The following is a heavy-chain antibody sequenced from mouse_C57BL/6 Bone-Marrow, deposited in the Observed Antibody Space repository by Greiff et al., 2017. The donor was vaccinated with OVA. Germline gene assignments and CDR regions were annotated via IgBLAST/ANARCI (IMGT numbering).Heavy chain of an antibody. Sequence: EVQLKESGGGLVKPGGSLKLSCAASGFTFSDYGMHWVRQAPEKGLEWVAYISSGSSTIYYADTVKGRFTISRDNAKNTLFLQMTSLRSEDTAMYYCAREVTYWGQGTLVTVSA. J-gene: IGHJ3*01. D-gene: IGHD2-2*01. CDR1: GFTFSDYG. CDR2: ISSGSSTI. V-gene: IGHV5-17*01. CDR3: AREVTY.